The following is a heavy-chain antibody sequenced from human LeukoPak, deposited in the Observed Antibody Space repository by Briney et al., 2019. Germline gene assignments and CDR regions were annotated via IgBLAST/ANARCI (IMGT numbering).Heavy chain of an antibody. CDR2: IKQDGSEK. Sequence: GGSLRLSCAASGFTFSSYWMSWVRQAPGKGLEWVANIKQDGSEKYYVDSAKGRFTISRDNAKNSLYLQMNSLRAEDTAVYYCSRPGYCSGDTCYVAFDIWGQGIMVTVSS. CDR3: SRPGYCSGDTCYVAFDI. D-gene: IGHD2-15*01. CDR1: GFTFSSYW. V-gene: IGHV3-7*01. J-gene: IGHJ3*02.